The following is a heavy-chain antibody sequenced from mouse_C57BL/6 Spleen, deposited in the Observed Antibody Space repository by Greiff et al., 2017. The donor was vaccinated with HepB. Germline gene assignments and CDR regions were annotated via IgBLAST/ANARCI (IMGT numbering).Heavy chain of an antibody. J-gene: IGHJ2*01. V-gene: IGHV1-81*01. CDR1: GYTFTSYG. CDR3: ARSSWDVGDY. D-gene: IGHD4-1*01. Sequence: LQESGAELARPGASVKLSCKASGYTFTSYGISWVKQRTGQGLEWIGEIYPRSGNTYYNEKFKGKATLTADKSSSTAYMELRSLTSEDSAVYFCARSSWDVGDYWGQGTTLTVSS. CDR2: IYPRSGNT.